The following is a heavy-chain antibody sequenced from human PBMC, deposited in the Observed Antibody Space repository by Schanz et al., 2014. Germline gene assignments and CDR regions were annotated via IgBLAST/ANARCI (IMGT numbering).Heavy chain of an antibody. Sequence: QVQLQESGPGLVKPSGTLSLTCAVSGASIESPNWWSWVRQPPGKGLEWIGQIYHTGSTDFNPSLKSRVTISIDTSKNQISLRLRSVTEADTAVYYCARDGLGADYWGQGTLVTVSS. V-gene: IGHV4-4*02. CDR3: ARDGLGADY. CDR2: IYHTGST. J-gene: IGHJ4*02. CDR1: GASIESPNW.